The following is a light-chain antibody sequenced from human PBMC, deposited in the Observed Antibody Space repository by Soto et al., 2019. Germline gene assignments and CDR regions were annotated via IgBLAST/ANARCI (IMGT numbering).Light chain of an antibody. CDR3: QQHSDWPPVT. CDR1: QNIGNS. CDR2: GAS. Sequence: DIVMTQSPATLSVSPGERATLSCRASQNIGNSLAWFQQKPGQAPRLLISGASTRATGVSARFSGSGSGTEFTLTISSLQSEDFAVYYFQQHSDWPPVTFGGGTKVEIK. J-gene: IGKJ4*01. V-gene: IGKV3-15*01.